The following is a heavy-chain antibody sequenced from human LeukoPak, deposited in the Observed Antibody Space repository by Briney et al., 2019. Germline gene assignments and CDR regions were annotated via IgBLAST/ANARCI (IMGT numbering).Heavy chain of an antibody. CDR2: ISAYNGNT. J-gene: IGHJ4*02. V-gene: IGHV1-18*01. D-gene: IGHD2-2*01. Sequence: ASVKVSCKASGHTFTGYGISWVRQAPGQGLEWMGWISAYNGNTNYAQKLQGRVTMTTDTSTSTAYMELRSLRSDDTAVYYCARVVPAAPLDYWGQGTLVTVSS. CDR1: GHTFTGYG. CDR3: ARVVPAAPLDY.